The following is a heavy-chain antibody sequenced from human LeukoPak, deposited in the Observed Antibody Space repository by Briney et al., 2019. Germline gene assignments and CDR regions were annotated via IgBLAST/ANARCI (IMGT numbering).Heavy chain of an antibody. V-gene: IGHV3-21*01. J-gene: IGHJ4*02. CDR1: GFTFSSYS. CDR3: ARIGSYCGGDCHPTDDY. CDR2: ISSSSSYI. D-gene: IGHD2-21*02. Sequence: GGSLRLSCAASGFTFSSYSMNWVRQAPGKGLEWVSSISSSSSYIYYADSVKGRFTISRDNSKNSLYLQMNSLRAEDTAVYYCARIGSYCGGDCHPTDDYWGQGTLVTVSS.